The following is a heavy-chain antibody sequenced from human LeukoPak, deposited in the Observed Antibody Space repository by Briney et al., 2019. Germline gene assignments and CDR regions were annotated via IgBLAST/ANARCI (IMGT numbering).Heavy chain of an antibody. Sequence: GASVKVSCKASGYTFTGYYMHWVRQAPGQGLEWMGWINPNSGGTNYAQQFQGRVTMTRDTSISTAFMELSRLTSDDTAVYSCARGRGSTSSNFDYWGQGTLVTVSS. CDR1: GYTFTGYY. J-gene: IGHJ4*02. CDR2: INPNSGGT. CDR3: ARGRGSTSSNFDY. V-gene: IGHV1-2*02. D-gene: IGHD2-2*01.